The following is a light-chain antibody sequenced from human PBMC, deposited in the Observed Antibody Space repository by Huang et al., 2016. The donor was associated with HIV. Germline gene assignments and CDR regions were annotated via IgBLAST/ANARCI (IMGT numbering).Light chain of an antibody. V-gene: IGKV3-11*01. CDR1: QSVNSY. CDR2: DES. Sequence: ETVLTQSPATLSLSPGERATLSCRASQSVNSYLAWYQQKPGQTPRLLIYDESNRATVIPARFSGSGSGTDVTLTISSLGPEDCAVYYCQQRKYWPPITVGQGTRLEIK. J-gene: IGKJ5*01. CDR3: QQRKYWPPIT.